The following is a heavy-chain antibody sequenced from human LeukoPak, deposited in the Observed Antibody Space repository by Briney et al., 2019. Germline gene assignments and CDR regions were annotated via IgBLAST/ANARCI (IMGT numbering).Heavy chain of an antibody. J-gene: IGHJ4*02. CDR2: ISYDGSNQ. V-gene: IGHV3-30*03. Sequence: GRSLRLSCAASGFTFSSYGMHWVRQAPGKGLEWVALISYDGSNQYYADSVKGRFTVSRDNSKNTLSMQMNSLRVEDTAVYYCTTVMNWGQGTLVTVSS. CDR1: GFTFSSYG. CDR3: TTVMN.